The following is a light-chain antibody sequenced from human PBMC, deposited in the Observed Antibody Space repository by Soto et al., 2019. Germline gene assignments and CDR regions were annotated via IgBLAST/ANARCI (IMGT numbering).Light chain of an antibody. CDR1: SSNIGAGYD. J-gene: IGLJ1*01. Sequence: QSVLTQPPSVSGAPGQRVTISCTGSSSNIGAGYDVHWYQQLPGTAPKLLIYGNSNRPSGVPDRFSGSKSGTPASQAITGLQAEDEADYYCQSYDSSLSGYVFGTGTKVPVL. CDR3: QSYDSSLSGYV. CDR2: GNS. V-gene: IGLV1-40*01.